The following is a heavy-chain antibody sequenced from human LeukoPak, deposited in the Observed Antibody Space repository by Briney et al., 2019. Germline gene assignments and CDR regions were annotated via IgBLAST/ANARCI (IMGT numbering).Heavy chain of an antibody. J-gene: IGHJ4*02. CDR1: GFTFSSYA. Sequence: QPGGSLRLSCAASGFTFSSYAMNWVRQAPGKGLEWVSVISGNGASTYYADFVKGRFTISRDNSKNTVLLQMNSLRAEDTALYYCAKDLPAGPLTMWGYFDYWGLGTLVTVSS. D-gene: IGHD4/OR15-4a*01. CDR3: AKDLPAGPLTMWGYFDY. V-gene: IGHV3-23*01. CDR2: ISGNGAST.